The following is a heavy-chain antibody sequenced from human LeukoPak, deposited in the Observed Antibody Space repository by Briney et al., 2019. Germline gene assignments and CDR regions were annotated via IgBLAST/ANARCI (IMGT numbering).Heavy chain of an antibody. CDR1: GFTFSSYA. CDR3: ARMVRGVINPCDH. J-gene: IGHJ4*02. D-gene: IGHD3-10*01. V-gene: IGHV3-23*01. CDR2: ISNSGSFT. Sequence: GGSLRLSCAASGFTFSSYAMSWVRQAPGKGLEWVSAISNSGSFTYFADAVKGRFTISRDNSKNTLFLQMNGLRVDDTAVYYCARMVRGVINPCDHWGQGTLVTVSS.